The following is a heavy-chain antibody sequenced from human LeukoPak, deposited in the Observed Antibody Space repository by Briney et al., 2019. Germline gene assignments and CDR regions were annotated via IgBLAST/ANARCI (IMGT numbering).Heavy chain of an antibody. CDR3: AKDNYYGSSAVIDY. V-gene: IGHV3-30*18. D-gene: IGHD3-22*01. CDR2: LSHDGNNE. Sequence: GGSLRLSCAASGFTFSSYGMHWVRQAPGKGLERVAALSHDGNNEFYADSVKGRFTISRDNSKNTLYLQMNSLRAGDTAAFYCAKDNYYGSSAVIDYWGQGTLVTVSS. CDR1: GFTFSSYG. J-gene: IGHJ4*02.